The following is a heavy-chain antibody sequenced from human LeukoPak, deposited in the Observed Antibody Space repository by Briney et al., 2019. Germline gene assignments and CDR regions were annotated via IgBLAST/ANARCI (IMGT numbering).Heavy chain of an antibody. CDR1: GGSFSGYY. D-gene: IGHD3-10*01. CDR2: VNHSGST. Sequence: PSETLSLTCAVYGGSFSGYYWSWIRQPPGKGLEWIGEVNHSGSTNYNPSLKSRVTISVDTSKNQFSLKLSSVTAADTAVYYCARGRGLWFGELHNWFDPWGQGTLVTVSS. J-gene: IGHJ5*02. CDR3: ARGRGLWFGELHNWFDP. V-gene: IGHV4-34*01.